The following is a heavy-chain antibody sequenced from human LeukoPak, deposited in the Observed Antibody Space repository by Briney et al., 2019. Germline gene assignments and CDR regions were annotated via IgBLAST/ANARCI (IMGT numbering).Heavy chain of an antibody. CDR3: ARTVKPHNWFDP. V-gene: IGHV4-59*01. J-gene: IGHJ5*02. Sequence: SETLSLTCTVSGGSISSYYWSWIRQPPGKGLEWIGYIYYSGSTNYNPSLKSRVTISVDTSKNQFSLKLSSVTAADTAVYYCARTVKPHNWFDPWGRGTLVTVSS. CDR1: GGSISSYY. CDR2: IYYSGST.